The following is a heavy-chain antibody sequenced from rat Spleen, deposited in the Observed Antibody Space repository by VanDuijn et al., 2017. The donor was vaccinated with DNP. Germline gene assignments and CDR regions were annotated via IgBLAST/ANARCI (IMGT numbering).Heavy chain of an antibody. D-gene: IGHD4-3*01. V-gene: IGHV5-22*01. CDR1: GFTFSDYY. CDR2: IRYDGGST. Sequence: EVQLVESGGGLVQPGRSLKLSCAASGFTFSDYYMAWVRQAPTKGLEWVAYIRYDGGSTYYGYSVKGRFAISRDNEKSTLYLQMNSLRSEDMATYYCVRWNSGHFDYWGQGVMVTVSS. CDR3: VRWNSGHFDY. J-gene: IGHJ2*01.